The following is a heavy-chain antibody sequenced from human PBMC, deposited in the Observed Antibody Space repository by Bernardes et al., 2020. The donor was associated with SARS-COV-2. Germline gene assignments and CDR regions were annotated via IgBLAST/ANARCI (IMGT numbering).Heavy chain of an antibody. J-gene: IGHJ5*02. CDR3: ARGSESPRIFGVVIISNWCDP. Sequence: SETLSLTCTVSGGSISSSSYYWGWIRQPPGKGLEWIGSIYYSGSTYYNPSLKSRVTISVDTSKNQFSLKLSSVTAADTAVYYCARGSESPRIFGVVIISNWCDPWGKGTLVTVSS. CDR2: IYYSGST. D-gene: IGHD3-3*02. CDR1: GGSISSSSYY. V-gene: IGHV4-39*01.